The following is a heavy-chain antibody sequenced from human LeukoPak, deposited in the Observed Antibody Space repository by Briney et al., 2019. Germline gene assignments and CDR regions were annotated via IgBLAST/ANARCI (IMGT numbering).Heavy chain of an antibody. CDR1: GGTFSSYA. D-gene: IGHD3-10*01. CDR2: IIPMFDTP. CDR3: ARGLYGPGSYDVFDI. J-gene: IGHJ3*02. V-gene: IGHV1-69*06. Sequence: SVKVSCKASGGTFSSYAISWVRQAPGQGPEWMGDIIPMFDTPTYAQKFQGRVTMTADKSTGTAYMELSSLKSEDTAVYYCARGLYGPGSYDVFDIWGQGTLVTVSS.